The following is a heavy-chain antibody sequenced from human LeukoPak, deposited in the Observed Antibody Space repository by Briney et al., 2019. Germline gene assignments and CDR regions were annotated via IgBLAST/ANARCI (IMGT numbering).Heavy chain of an antibody. CDR1: GYTFTNYY. Sequence: ASVRVSCKASGYTFTNYYMHWVRQAPGQGLEWLGLISPTGSSTNYAQKFRGRVTMTRDTSTTTVYMELSSLRSEDTAVYYCAREESGGYFDYWGQETLVTVSS. D-gene: IGHD2-8*02. CDR3: AREESGGYFDY. V-gene: IGHV1-46*01. CDR2: ISPTGSST. J-gene: IGHJ4*02.